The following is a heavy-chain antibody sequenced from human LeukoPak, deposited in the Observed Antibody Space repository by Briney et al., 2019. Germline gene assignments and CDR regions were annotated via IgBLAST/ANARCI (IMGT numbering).Heavy chain of an antibody. J-gene: IGHJ6*03. CDR1: GGTFSSYT. CDR3: ARGYDFWSQTYYYMDV. Sequence: SVKVSCKASGGTFSSYTISWVRQAPGQGLEWMGRIIPILGIANYAQKFQGRVTITADKSTSTAYMELSSLRSEDTAVYYCARGYDFWSQTYYYMDVWGKGTTVTVSS. V-gene: IGHV1-69*02. CDR2: IIPILGIA. D-gene: IGHD3-3*01.